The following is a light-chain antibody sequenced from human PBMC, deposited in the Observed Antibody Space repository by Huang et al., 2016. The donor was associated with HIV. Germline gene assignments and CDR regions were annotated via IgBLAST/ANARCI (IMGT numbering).Light chain of an antibody. V-gene: IGKV3-11*01. CDR3: QQRTNWPTWT. Sequence: EIVLTQSPATLSLSPGERSTLSCRASQSVSSYLAWYQQKPGQAPRLLIYEASNRATGIPARVSGSWSGTDFTLTISSLEPEDFAVYYCQQRTNWPTWTFGQGTKVEIK. J-gene: IGKJ1*01. CDR2: EAS. CDR1: QSVSSY.